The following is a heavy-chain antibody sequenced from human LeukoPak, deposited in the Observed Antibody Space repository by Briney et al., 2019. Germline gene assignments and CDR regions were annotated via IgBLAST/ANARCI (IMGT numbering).Heavy chain of an antibody. CDR1: GGSISSSSYY. Sequence: SETLSLTCTVSGGSISSSSYYWGWIRQPPGKGLEWIGYIYYSGSTYYNPSLKSRVTISVDTSKNQFSLKLSSVTAADTAVYYCAHSYYYDRVWFDPWGQGTLVTVSS. J-gene: IGHJ5*02. CDR3: AHSYYYDRVWFDP. D-gene: IGHD3-22*01. V-gene: IGHV4-39*07. CDR2: IYYSGST.